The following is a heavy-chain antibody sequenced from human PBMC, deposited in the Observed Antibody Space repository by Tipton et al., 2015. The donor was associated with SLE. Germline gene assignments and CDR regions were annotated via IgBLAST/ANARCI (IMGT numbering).Heavy chain of an antibody. V-gene: IGHV3-30*02. Sequence: SLRLSCVASGFTFNTYGMHWVRQSPGRGLEWVALIWYDGTNKYYADSVKGRFTISRDNSKNTLYLQMNSLRADDTAQYYCAKGAEAVAATYYFDYWGQGTLVTVSS. CDR1: GFTFNTYG. J-gene: IGHJ4*02. CDR2: IWYDGTNK. CDR3: AKGAEAVAATYYFDY. D-gene: IGHD2-15*01.